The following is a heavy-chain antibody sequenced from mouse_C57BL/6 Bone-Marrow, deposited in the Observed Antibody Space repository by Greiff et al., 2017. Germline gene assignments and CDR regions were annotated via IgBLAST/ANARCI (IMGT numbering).Heavy chain of an antibody. CDR1: GYTFTSYW. CDR3: AKIYYGPVDY. D-gene: IGHD2-1*01. Sequence: VKPQQPGAEPVKPGAPVKMSCKASGYTFTSYWITWVKQRPGQGLEWIGDIYPGSGSTNYNEKFKSKATLTVDTSSSTAYMQLSSLTSEDSAVYYCAKIYYGPVDYWGQGTTLTVSS. V-gene: IGHV1-55*01. J-gene: IGHJ2*01. CDR2: IYPGSGST.